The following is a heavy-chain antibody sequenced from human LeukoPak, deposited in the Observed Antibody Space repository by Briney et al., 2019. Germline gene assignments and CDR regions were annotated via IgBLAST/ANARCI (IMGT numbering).Heavy chain of an antibody. CDR3: ARGGPLFYYYYMDV. D-gene: IGHD2-21*01. Sequence: PSETLSLTCAVYGGSFSGYYWSWIRQPPGKGLEWIGEINHSGSTNYNPSLKSRVTISVDTSKNQFSLKLSSVTAADTAVYYCARGGPLFYYYYMDVWGKGTTVTVSS. CDR1: GGSFSGYY. J-gene: IGHJ6*03. CDR2: INHSGST. V-gene: IGHV4-34*01.